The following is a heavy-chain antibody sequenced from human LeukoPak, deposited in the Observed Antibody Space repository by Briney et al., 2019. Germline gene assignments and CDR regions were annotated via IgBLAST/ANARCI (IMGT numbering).Heavy chain of an antibody. D-gene: IGHD3/OR15-3a*01. CDR1: GYTFTSYA. V-gene: IGHV7-4-1*02. J-gene: IGHJ4*02. CDR2: INTNTGNP. CDR3: ARLPRGLEGVPPSFWTHDY. Sequence: ASVKVSCKASGYTFTSYAMNWVRQAPGQGLEWMGWINTNTGNPTYAQGFTGRFVFSLDTSVSTAYLQISSLKAEDTAVYYCARLPRGLEGVPPSFWTHDYWGQGTLVTVSS.